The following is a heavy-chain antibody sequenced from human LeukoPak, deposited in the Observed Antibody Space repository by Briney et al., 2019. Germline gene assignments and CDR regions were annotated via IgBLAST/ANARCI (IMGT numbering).Heavy chain of an antibody. CDR3: ARSAYYYGSGSLPTRYYYYYGMDV. CDR2: ISYDGSNK. CDR1: EFTFSTYT. V-gene: IGHV3-30-3*01. Sequence: GRSLRLSCAASEFTFSTYTMHWVRQAPGKGLEWVAVISYDGSNKYYADSVKGRFTISRDNSKNTLYLQMNSLRAEDTAVYYCARSAYYYGSGSLPTRYYYYYGMDVWGQGTTVTVSS. J-gene: IGHJ6*01. D-gene: IGHD3-10*01.